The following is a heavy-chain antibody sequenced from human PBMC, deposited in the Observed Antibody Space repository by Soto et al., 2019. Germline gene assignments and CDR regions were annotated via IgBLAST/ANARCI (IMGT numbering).Heavy chain of an antibody. D-gene: IGHD3-22*01. V-gene: IGHV4-30-4*01. CDR2: IYYSGST. J-gene: IGHJ3*02. CDR3: ATVPTYYYDRSGYANAFDM. Sequence: VQLQESGPGLVKPSQTLSLTCTVSGGSINSGDYYWSWIRQPPGKGLEWIGYIYYSGSTYHNPSLKSRINISVDTSKNQFSLKLSSVTAADTAVYYCATVPTYYYDRSGYANAFDMWGQGTMVTVSS. CDR1: GGSINSGDYY.